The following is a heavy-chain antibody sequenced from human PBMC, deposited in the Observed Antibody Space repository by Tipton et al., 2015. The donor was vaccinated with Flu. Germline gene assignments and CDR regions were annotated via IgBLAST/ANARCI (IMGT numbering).Heavy chain of an antibody. CDR2: IRRRTSGGTS. CDR1: GFTFDKYP. J-gene: IGHJ6*04. V-gene: IGHV3-49*03. D-gene: IGHD3-16*01. CDR3: TPGEGDDDAVSIFDF. Sequence: RSLRLSCATSGFTFDKYPVSWFRQAPGKGLEWVGFIRRRTSGGTSEYAASVKGRLAISRDDDKSVAYLQMNSLRAEETAVYYCTPGEGDDDAVSIFDFWGKGSKVTVSS.